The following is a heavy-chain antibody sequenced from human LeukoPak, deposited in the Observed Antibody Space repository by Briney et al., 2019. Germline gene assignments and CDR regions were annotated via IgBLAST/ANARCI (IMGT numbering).Heavy chain of an antibody. J-gene: IGHJ4*02. CDR3: ARDRDSRGYSHFDY. D-gene: IGHD3-22*01. CDR2: IHSDGSTT. V-gene: IGHV3-74*01. Sequence: GGSLRLSCATSGFTFSTFWMHWVRQVPGKGLVWVSRIHSDGSTTNYADLAKGRFTISRDNAKNTLYLQMNSLRAEDTAVCYCARDRDSRGYSHFDYWGQGTLVTVSS. CDR1: GFTFSTFW.